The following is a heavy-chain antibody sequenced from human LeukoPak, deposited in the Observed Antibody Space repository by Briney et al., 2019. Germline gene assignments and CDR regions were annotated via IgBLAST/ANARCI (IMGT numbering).Heavy chain of an antibody. CDR2: IKSKTDGGTT. CDR1: GFTFSKAW. Sequence: GGSLRLSCAASGFTFSKAWMSWVRQAPGKGLEWVGRIKSKTDGGTTDYAAPVKGRFTISRDDSKNTLYLQMNSLKTEDTAVYYCTTDGFSASQRAYWGQGTLVTVSS. J-gene: IGHJ4*02. D-gene: IGHD6-25*01. V-gene: IGHV3-15*01. CDR3: TTDGFSASQRAY.